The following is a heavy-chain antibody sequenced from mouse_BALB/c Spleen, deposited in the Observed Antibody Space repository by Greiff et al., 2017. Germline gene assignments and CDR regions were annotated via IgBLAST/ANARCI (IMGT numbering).Heavy chain of an antibody. V-gene: IGHV1-14*01. J-gene: IGHJ3*01. CDR2: INPYNDGT. Sequence: EVQLQQSGPELVKPGASVKMSCKASGYTFTSYVMHWVKQKPGQGLEWIGYINPYNDGTKYNEKFKGKATLTSDKSSSTAYMELSSLTSEDSAVFYCARVYDGYSGGLAYWGQGTLVTVSA. D-gene: IGHD2-3*01. CDR1: GYTFTSYV. CDR3: ARVYDGYSGGLAY.